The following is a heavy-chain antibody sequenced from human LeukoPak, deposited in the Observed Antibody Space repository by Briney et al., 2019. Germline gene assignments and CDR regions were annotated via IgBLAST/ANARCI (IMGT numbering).Heavy chain of an antibody. CDR2: IYYSGST. CDR3: AREDYYDSSGYYGGVVY. V-gene: IGHV4-30-4*01. Sequence: SETLSLTCTVSGGSISSGDYYWSWIRQPPGKGLEWIGYIYYSGSTYYNPPLKSRVTISVDTSKNQFSLKLSSVTAADTAVYYCAREDYYDSSGYYGGVVYWGQGTLVTVSS. D-gene: IGHD3-22*01. CDR1: GGSISSGDYY. J-gene: IGHJ4*02.